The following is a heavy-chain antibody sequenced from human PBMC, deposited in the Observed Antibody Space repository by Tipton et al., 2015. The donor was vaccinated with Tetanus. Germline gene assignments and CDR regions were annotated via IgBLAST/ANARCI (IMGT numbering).Heavy chain of an antibody. D-gene: IGHD3-3*01. CDR1: GGTLSSYA. J-gene: IGHJ4*02. Sequence: QLVQSGAEVKKPGSSVKVSCKTSGGTLSSYAITWVRQAPGQGLEWMGGIIPMFGSANYAQKFQDRVTITADTSTSTVYMELSSLKSDDTATYYWARGRSKYDFWSGYYMDHWGQGTPVTVSS. CDR2: IIPMFGSA. CDR3: ARGRSKYDFWSGYYMDH. V-gene: IGHV1-69*06.